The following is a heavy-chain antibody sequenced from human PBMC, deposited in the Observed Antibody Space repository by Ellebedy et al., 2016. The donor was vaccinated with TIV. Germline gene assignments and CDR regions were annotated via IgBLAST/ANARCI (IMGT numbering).Heavy chain of an antibody. CDR3: ARDPPQAVVVTPLPNY. D-gene: IGHD2-21*02. J-gene: IGHJ4*02. V-gene: IGHV3-30*03. CDR2: ISYDGSNK. Sequence: GESLKISXAASGFTFSSYGMHWVRQAPGKGLEWVAVISYDGSNKYYADPVKGRFTISRDNSKNTLYLQMNSLRAEDTAVYYCARDPPQAVVVTPLPNYWGQGTLVTVSS. CDR1: GFTFSSYG.